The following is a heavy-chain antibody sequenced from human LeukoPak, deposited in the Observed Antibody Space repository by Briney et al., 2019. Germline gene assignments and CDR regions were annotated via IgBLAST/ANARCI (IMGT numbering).Heavy chain of an antibody. Sequence: SMKVSCKASGGTFSSYAISWVRQAPGQGLEWMGGIIPIFGTANYAQKFQGRVTITADESTSTAYMELSSLRSEDTAVYYCARDRDSSGWSRFDYWGQGTLVTVSS. V-gene: IGHV1-69*01. J-gene: IGHJ4*02. CDR3: ARDRDSSGWSRFDY. CDR1: GGTFSSYA. CDR2: IIPIFGTA. D-gene: IGHD6-19*01.